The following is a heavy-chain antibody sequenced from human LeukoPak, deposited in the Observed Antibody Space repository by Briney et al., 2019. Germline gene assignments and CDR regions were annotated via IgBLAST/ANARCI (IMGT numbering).Heavy chain of an antibody. V-gene: IGHV3-9*01. J-gene: IGHJ5*01. CDR2: LSWNSDLI. CDR3: TRSPSFILGGGYLDS. Sequence: GGSLRLSCVGSGFMFHDYVMHWVRQAPGKGPEWVSGLSWNSDLIGYADSVKGRFTISRDNDRNTVYLQMNSLTVEDTAFYYCTRSPSFILGGGYLDSWGQGSLVTVSS. D-gene: IGHD3-22*01. CDR1: GFMFHDYV.